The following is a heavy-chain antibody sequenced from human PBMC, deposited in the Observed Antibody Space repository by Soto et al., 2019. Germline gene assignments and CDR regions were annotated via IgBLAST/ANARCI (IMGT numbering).Heavy chain of an antibody. J-gene: IGHJ4*02. D-gene: IGHD3-3*01. CDR2: IDPSDSYT. CDR1: GYSFTSYW. CDR3: ASHRAFYDFWSGYSKADY. V-gene: IGHV5-10-1*01. Sequence: GESLKISCKGSGYSFTSYWIRWVRQMPGKGREWMGRIDPSDSYTNYSPSFQGHVTISADKSISTAYLQWSSLKDPDTAMYYCASHRAFYDFWSGYSKADYWGQGTLVTVSS.